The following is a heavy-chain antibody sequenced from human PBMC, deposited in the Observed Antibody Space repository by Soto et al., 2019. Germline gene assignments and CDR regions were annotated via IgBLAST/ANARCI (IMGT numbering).Heavy chain of an antibody. Sequence: PSETLSLTCTVSGGYINNYYWSWLRQPPGKGLEWIGYIYYSGSTNYNPSLKSRVTMSVDTSKNQFSLNLRSVTAADTAVYFCARDLPGGPAFDYWGQGTLVTVSS. J-gene: IGHJ4*02. CDR1: GGYINNYY. CDR3: ARDLPGGPAFDY. CDR2: IYYSGST. V-gene: IGHV4-59*01. D-gene: IGHD3-10*01.